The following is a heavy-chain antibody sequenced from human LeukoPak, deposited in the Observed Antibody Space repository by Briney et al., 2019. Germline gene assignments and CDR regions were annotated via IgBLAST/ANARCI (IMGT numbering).Heavy chain of an antibody. CDR2: IKQDGSEK. D-gene: IGHD6-19*01. Sequence: GGSLRLSCAGSGFTFNTYILSWVRQAPGKGLEWVANIKQDGSEKYYVDSVKGRFTISRDNAKNSLYLQMNSLRAEDTAVYYCARDTIAVEGYWFDPWGQGTLVTVSS. J-gene: IGHJ5*02. CDR3: ARDTIAVEGYWFDP. V-gene: IGHV3-7*05. CDR1: GFTFNTYI.